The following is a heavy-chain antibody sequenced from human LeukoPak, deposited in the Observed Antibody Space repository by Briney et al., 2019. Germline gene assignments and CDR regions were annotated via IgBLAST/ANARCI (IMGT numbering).Heavy chain of an antibody. J-gene: IGHJ4*02. Sequence: ASVKVSCKASGGTFSNYTISWARQAPGQGLEWMGGIIPIFGTANFAQKFQGRVTITADESTSTAYMELSSLRSDDTAVYYCARQAIFGLVPDYWGQGTLVTVSS. D-gene: IGHD3/OR15-3a*01. CDR3: ARQAIFGLVPDY. CDR2: IIPIFGTA. CDR1: GGTFSNYT. V-gene: IGHV1-69*13.